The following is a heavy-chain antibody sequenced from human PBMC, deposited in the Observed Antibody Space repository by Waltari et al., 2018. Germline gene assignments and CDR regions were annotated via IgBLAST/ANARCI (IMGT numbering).Heavy chain of an antibody. CDR2: FYYKWST. J-gene: IGHJ4*02. CDR3: AKVNAKLDTVMD. D-gene: IGHD5-18*01. CDR1: GASISSNTFY. Sequence: QLLLQESGPGLVKPSETLSLTCTVSGASISSNTFYWGWICQPPGKGLEWIGTFYYKWSTFYNPSRKSRVAISVDASKNQFSLRLNSVSAADTSVYYCAKVNAKLDTVMDWGQGTLVTVSS. V-gene: IGHV4-39*01.